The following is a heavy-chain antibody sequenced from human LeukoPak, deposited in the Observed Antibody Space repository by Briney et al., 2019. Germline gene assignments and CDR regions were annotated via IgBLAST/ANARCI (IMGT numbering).Heavy chain of an antibody. J-gene: IGHJ6*03. CDR2: IYHSGST. V-gene: IGHV4-38-2*02. D-gene: IGHD1-14*01. CDR1: DYSISSGFY. CDR3: ARSNPSKNYYMDV. Sequence: SETLSLTCTVSDYSISSGFYWGWIRQPPGKGLEWNGSIYHSGSTYYNPSLKSRVTISVDTSKNQFSLKLSSVTAADTAVYYCARSNPSKNYYMDVWGKGTTVTVSS.